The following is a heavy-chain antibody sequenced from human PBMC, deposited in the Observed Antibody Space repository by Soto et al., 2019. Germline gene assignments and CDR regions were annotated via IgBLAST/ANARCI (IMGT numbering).Heavy chain of an antibody. CDR2: MNPNSGNT. D-gene: IGHD6-6*01. Sequence: GASVKVSCKASGYTFTRYDFNWVRQATGQGLEWMGWMNPNSGNTGYAQKFQGRVTMTRNTSISTAYMELSSLRSDDTAVYYCARTLSSSSSYYYYYIDVWGKGTTVTVSS. CDR3: ARTLSSSSSYYYYYIDV. J-gene: IGHJ6*03. V-gene: IGHV1-8*01. CDR1: GYTFTRYD.